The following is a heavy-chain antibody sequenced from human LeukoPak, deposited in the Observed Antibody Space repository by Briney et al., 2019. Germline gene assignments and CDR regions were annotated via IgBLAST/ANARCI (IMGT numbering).Heavy chain of an antibody. CDR3: AKVGGDYYDSSGYSHWFDP. Sequence: GGSLRLSCAASGFTFSTYWMTWVRQAPGKGLEWVANIKQDGSEKYFVDSVKGRFTISRDNSKNTLYLQMNSLRAEDTAVYYCAKVGGDYYDSSGYSHWFDPWGQGTLVTVSS. V-gene: IGHV3-7*01. J-gene: IGHJ5*02. CDR1: GFTFSTYW. D-gene: IGHD3-22*01. CDR2: IKQDGSEK.